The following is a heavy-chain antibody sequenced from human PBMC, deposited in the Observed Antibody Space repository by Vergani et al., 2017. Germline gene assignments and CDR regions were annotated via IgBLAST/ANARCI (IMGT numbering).Heavy chain of an antibody. CDR2: ISAYKGNT. CDR1: GYTFTSYG. J-gene: IGHJ4*02. Sequence: QVQLVQSGAEVKNPGASVKVPCKASGYTFTSYGTRCVRHAPGQGLERMVWISAYKGNTNYAQKLQSRVTMTTDTSTSTAYMWLRSLRSDYTAEYYCARPVRLRCSSTSCFEDYFDYWGQGTLVTVSS. D-gene: IGHD2-2*01. CDR3: ARPVRLRCSSTSCFEDYFDY. V-gene: IGHV1-18*01.